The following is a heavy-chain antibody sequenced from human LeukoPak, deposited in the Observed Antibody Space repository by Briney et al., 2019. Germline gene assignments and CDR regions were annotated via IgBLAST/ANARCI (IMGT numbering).Heavy chain of an antibody. CDR3: APLNLRSSLLFDY. J-gene: IGHJ4*01. CDR2: ISSSSSTI. CDR1: LFSLSSYR. V-gene: IGHV3-48*01. D-gene: IGHD6-6*01. Sequence: GGSLRLSCVDPLFSLSSYRINSGPQAPGKGLEWVSYISSSSSTIYYADSVKGRFTISRDNAKNSLYLQMNSLRAEDTAVYYCAPLNLRSSLLFDYWGHGTLVTVSS.